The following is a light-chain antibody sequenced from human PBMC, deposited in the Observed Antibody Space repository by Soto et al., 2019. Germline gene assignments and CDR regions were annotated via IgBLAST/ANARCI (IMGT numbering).Light chain of an antibody. J-gene: IGLJ1*01. CDR2: DVS. CDR1: SSDVGNYNY. Sequence: QSALTQPASMSGSPGQSIAISCTGTSSDVGNYNYVSWYQQHPGKAPKLMIYDVSNRPSGVSNRFSGSKSGNTASLTISGLQPEDEADYYCNSYTSSSTYVFGTGTKLTVL. V-gene: IGLV2-14*03. CDR3: NSYTSSSTYV.